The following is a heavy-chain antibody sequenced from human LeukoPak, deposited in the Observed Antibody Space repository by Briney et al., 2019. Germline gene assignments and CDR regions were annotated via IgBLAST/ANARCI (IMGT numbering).Heavy chain of an antibody. CDR2: ISAYNGNT. D-gene: IGHD3-10*01. CDR1: GYTFTSYG. Sequence: ASVKVSCKASGYTFTSYGISWVRQAPGQGLEWMGWISAYNGNTNYAQKLQGRVTMTTDTSTSTAYMELRSLRSDDTAVYYCARYLSLSSYYGSGSPSDYWGQETLVTVSS. CDR3: ARYLSLSSYYGSGSPSDY. J-gene: IGHJ4*02. V-gene: IGHV1-18*04.